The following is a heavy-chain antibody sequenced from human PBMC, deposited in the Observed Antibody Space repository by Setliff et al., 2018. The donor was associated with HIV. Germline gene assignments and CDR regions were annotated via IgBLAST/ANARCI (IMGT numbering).Heavy chain of an antibody. CDR2: LYYSGNT. D-gene: IGHD3-22*01. V-gene: IGHV4-59*11. Sequence: SETLSLTCTVSDGSISSHYWSWIRQPPGKGLEWIGSLYYSGNTSYNPSLKSRVTISADTSKNQFSLKLRSVTAADTAVYYCAGVLSSGYYDGPWGQGTLVTVSS. CDR3: AGVLSSGYYDGP. J-gene: IGHJ5*02. CDR1: DGSISSHY.